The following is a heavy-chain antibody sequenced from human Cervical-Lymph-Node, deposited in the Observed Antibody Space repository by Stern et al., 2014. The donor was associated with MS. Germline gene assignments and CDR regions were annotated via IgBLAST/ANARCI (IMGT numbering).Heavy chain of an antibody. CDR1: GFTFTSSA. D-gene: IGHD3-10*01. CDR3: AATMVRGVLPDY. CDR2: IVVGSGNT. J-gene: IGHJ4*02. V-gene: IGHV1-58*01. Sequence: QMQLVQSGPEVKKPGTSVKVSCKASGFTFTSSAVQWVRQARGQPLEWIGWIVVGSGNTNYAQKFQERVTITRDMSTSTAYMELSSLRSEDTAVYYCAATMVRGVLPDYWGQGTLVTVSS.